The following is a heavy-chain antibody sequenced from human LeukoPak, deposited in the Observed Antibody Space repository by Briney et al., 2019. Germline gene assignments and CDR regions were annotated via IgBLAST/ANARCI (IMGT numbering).Heavy chain of an antibody. V-gene: IGHV3-7*01. CDR1: GFIFTNYF. D-gene: IGHD3-3*01. J-gene: IGHJ4*02. CDR2: IKHDGSEK. CDR3: ATDRGWRTSGYYLYYFEY. Sequence: GGSLRLSCAASGFIFTNYFMSWVRQAPGKGLEWVASIKHDGSEKYYEDSVRGRFTISRDNTKNSLYLQMSSLRAEDTAVYYCATDRGWRTSGYYLYYFEYWGQGTLVTFSS.